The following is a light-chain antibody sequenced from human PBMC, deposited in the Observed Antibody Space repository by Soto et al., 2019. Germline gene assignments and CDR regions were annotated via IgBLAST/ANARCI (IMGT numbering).Light chain of an antibody. V-gene: IGLV1-47*01. CDR3: AAWDDSLSGLYV. Sequence: QAVVTQTPSASGTPGQRVTISCSGSSSNIGSNYVYWYQQLPGTAPKLLIHRNNQRPSGVPDRFSGSKSGTSASLAISGLRSEDEADYYCAAWDDSLSGLYVFGTGTKVTVL. CDR2: RNN. CDR1: SSNIGSNY. J-gene: IGLJ1*01.